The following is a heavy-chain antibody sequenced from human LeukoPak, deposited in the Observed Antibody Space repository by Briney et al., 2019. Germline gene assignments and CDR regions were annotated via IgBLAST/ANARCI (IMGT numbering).Heavy chain of an antibody. J-gene: IGHJ3*02. CDR2: ISYDGSNK. Sequence: PGGSLRLSCAASGFTFSSYGMHWVRQAPGKGLEWVAVISYDGSNKYYADSVKGRFTISRDNSKNTLYLQMNSLRAEDTAVYYCARGGSGWYGGAFDIWGQGTMVTVSS. CDR1: GFTFSSYG. CDR3: ARGGSGWYGGAFDI. D-gene: IGHD6-19*01. V-gene: IGHV3-30*03.